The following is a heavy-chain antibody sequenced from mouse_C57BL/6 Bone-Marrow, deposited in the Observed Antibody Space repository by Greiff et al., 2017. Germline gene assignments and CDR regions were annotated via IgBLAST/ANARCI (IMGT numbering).Heavy chain of an antibody. CDR1: GFTFSDYY. D-gene: IGHD1-1*01. CDR2: INYDGSST. J-gene: IGHJ4*01. CDR3: ARGQTTVVAPSIAMDY. Sequence: EVKVVESEGGLVQPGSSMKLSCTASGFTFSDYYMAWVRQVPEKGLEWVANINYDGSSTYYLDSLKSRFIISRDNAKNILYLQMSSLKSEDTPTYSCARGQTTVVAPSIAMDYWGQGTSVTVSS. V-gene: IGHV5-16*01.